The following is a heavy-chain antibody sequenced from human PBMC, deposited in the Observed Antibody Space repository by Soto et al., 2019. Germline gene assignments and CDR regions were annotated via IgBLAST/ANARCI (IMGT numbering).Heavy chain of an antibody. CDR3: ARDPYGNGYGAFDI. Sequence: PGWSLRLSCASSVFTFIDYWMSWVRLSPGKGLEWVANIKHDGSDIRYVDSVKGRFTMSRDNAENSLYLQMSSLGAEDTAMYYCARDPYGNGYGAFDIWGQGTMVTVSS. D-gene: IGHD3-22*01. CDR2: IKHDGSDI. J-gene: IGHJ3*02. CDR1: VFTFIDYW. V-gene: IGHV3-7*03.